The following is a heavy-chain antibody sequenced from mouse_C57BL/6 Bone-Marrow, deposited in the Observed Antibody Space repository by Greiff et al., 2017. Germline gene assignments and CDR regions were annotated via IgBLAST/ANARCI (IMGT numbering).Heavy chain of an antibody. CDR2: INPSSGYT. Sequence: QVHVKQSGAELAKPGASVKLSCKASGYTFTSYWMHWVKQRPGQGLEWIGYINPSSGYTKYNEKFKSKATLTVDKPSSTAYMQLSSLTSEDSAVYYCARGDYDMAWFAYWGQGTLVTVSA. D-gene: IGHD2-4*01. CDR3: ARGDYDMAWFAY. J-gene: IGHJ3*01. CDR1: GYTFTSYW. V-gene: IGHV1-7*01.